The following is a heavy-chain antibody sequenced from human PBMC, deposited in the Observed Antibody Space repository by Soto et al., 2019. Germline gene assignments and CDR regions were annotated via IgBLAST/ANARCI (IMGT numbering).Heavy chain of an antibody. CDR3: ARDGVVVAATLGTPHFDY. V-gene: IGHV1-3*01. D-gene: IGHD2-15*01. CDR1: GYTFTRYA. Sequence: ASVKGSCKAYGYTFTRYAMHWARQAPGQRLEWMGWINAGNGNTKYSQKFQGRVTITRDTSASTAYMELSSLRSEDTAVYYCARDGVVVAATLGTPHFDYWGQGALVTVSS. J-gene: IGHJ4*02. CDR2: INAGNGNT.